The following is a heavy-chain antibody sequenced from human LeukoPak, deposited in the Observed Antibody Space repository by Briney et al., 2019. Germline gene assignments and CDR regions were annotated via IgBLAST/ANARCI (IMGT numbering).Heavy chain of an antibody. J-gene: IGHJ4*02. Sequence: GGSLRLSCAASGFTFSSYPMTWVRQAPGKGLEWVSIISTDSTYTFYADSVKGRFTISRDNSKNTLYLQMNSLRAEDTAVYYCAKRRNPPIEFDYWGQGTLVTVSS. D-gene: IGHD1-14*01. CDR2: ISTDSTYT. V-gene: IGHV3-23*01. CDR3: AKRRNPPIEFDY. CDR1: GFTFSSYP.